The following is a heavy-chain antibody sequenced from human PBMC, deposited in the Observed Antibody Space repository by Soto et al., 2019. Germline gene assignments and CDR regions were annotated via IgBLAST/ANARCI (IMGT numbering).Heavy chain of an antibody. V-gene: IGHV3-23*01. J-gene: IGHJ4*01. CDR2: LTRTGTT. CDR1: GFSFSDYS. CDR3: AKRATTVPTPGNYFDC. D-gene: IGHD2-15*01. Sequence: EVQLLESGGGLIHPGGSLRLSCVASGFSFSDYSMTWVRQGPGRGLEWVATLTRTGTTFYADSVKGRFTISRDNSRNTLSLQMYSLRAEDTARYYCAKRATTVPTPGNYFDCWGHGTLVTVSS.